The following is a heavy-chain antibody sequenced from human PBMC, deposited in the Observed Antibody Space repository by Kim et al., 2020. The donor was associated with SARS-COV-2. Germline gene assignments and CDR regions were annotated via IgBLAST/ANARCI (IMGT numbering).Heavy chain of an antibody. CDR2: ISSSGSTI. CDR3: ARDRRIMITFGGVIADDAFDI. CDR1: GFTFSDYY. J-gene: IGHJ3*02. Sequence: GGSLRLSCAASGFTFSDYYMSWIRQAPGKGLEWVSYISSSGSTIYYADSVKGRFTISRDNAKNSLYLQMNSLRAEDTAVYYCARDRRIMITFGGVIADDAFDIWGQGTMVTVSS. V-gene: IGHV3-11*01. D-gene: IGHD3-16*02.